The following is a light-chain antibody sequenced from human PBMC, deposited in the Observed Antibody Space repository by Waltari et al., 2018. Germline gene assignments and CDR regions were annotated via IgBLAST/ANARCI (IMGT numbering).Light chain of an antibody. CDR3: SSYISSDTLEL. Sequence: HSALTQSASVSGSPGQSITISCTGSSSDIGNYNYVSWYQQHPGKAPKLMIFDVSNRPSGVSNRFSGSKSGNTASLTISGLQAEDEADYYCSSYISSDTLELFGGGTSLTVL. CDR2: DVS. CDR1: SSDIGNYNY. V-gene: IGLV2-14*03. J-gene: IGLJ2*01.